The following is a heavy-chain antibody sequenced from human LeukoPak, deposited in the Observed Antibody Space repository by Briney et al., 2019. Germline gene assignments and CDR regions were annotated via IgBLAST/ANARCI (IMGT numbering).Heavy chain of an antibody. CDR1: GFTFSSYS. CDR3: ARVPAGVIGMKDAFDI. V-gene: IGHV3-21*01. Sequence: PGGSLRLSCAASGFTFSSYSMNWVRQAPGKGLEWVSSIGGSSSYIYYADSVKGQFTISRHNAKNSLYLQMNSLRAEDTAVYYCARVPAGVIGMKDAFDIWGQGTMVTVSS. J-gene: IGHJ3*02. D-gene: IGHD3-16*02. CDR2: IGGSSSYI.